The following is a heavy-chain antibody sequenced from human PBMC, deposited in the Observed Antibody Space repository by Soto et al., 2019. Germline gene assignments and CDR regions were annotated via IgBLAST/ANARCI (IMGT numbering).Heavy chain of an antibody. CDR1: GGSISSYY. CDR2: IYYSGST. D-gene: IGHD7-27*01. Sequence: QVQLQESGPGLVKPSETLSLTCSVSGGSISSYYWSWIRQPPGKGLEWIGYIYYSGSTNYNPSLKSRVTISVDTSKYQFSLKLSSVTAADTVVYYCARELTGEADYWGQGTLVTVSS. CDR3: ARELTGEADY. V-gene: IGHV4-59*01. J-gene: IGHJ4*02.